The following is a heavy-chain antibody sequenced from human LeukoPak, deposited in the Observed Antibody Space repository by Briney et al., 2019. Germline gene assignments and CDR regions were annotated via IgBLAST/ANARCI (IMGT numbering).Heavy chain of an antibody. CDR2: IYYSGST. CDR3: ARPYDYVWGSYPHDAFDI. CDR1: GGSISSGGYY. V-gene: IGHV4-31*03. J-gene: IGHJ3*02. Sequence: SETLSLTCTVSGGSISSGGYYWSWIRQHPGKGLEWIGYIYYSGSTYYNPSLKSRVTISVDTSKNQFSLKLSSVTAADTAVYYCARPYDYVWGSYPHDAFDIWGQGTMVTVSS. D-gene: IGHD3-16*02.